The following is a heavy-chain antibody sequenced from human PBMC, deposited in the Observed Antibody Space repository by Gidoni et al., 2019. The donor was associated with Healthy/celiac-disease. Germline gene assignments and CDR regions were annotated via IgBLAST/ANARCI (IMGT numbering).Heavy chain of an antibody. CDR2: IIPIFGTA. CDR3: ARGMVRGETYYYYGMDV. D-gene: IGHD3-10*01. J-gene: IGHJ6*02. Sequence: QVQLVQSGAEVKKPGSSVKVSCKASGGTFSSYAISWVRQAPGQGLEWMGGIIPIFGTANYAQKFQGRVTITADESTSTAYMELSSLRSEDTAVYYCARGMVRGETYYYYGMDVWGQGTTVTVSS. CDR1: GGTFSSYA. V-gene: IGHV1-69*01.